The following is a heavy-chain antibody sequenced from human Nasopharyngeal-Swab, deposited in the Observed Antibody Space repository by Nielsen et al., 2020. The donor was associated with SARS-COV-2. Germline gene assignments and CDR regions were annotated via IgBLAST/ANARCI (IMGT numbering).Heavy chain of an antibody. CDR1: GGSISSYY. V-gene: IGHV4-59*01. CDR3: ARGGRDGMDV. CDR2: IYYSGST. J-gene: IGHJ6*02. Sequence: SETLSLTCTVSGGSISSYYWSWIRQPPGKGLEWIGYIYYSGSTNYNPSLKSRVTISVDTSKNQFSPKLSSVTAADTAVYYCARGGRDGMDVWGQGTTVTVSS.